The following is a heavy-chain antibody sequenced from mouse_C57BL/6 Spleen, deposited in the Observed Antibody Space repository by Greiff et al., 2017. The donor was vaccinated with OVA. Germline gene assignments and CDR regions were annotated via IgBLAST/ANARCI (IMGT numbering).Heavy chain of an antibody. CDR3: AREAQAYYFDY. CDR2: IYPSDSET. D-gene: IGHD3-2*02. CDR1: GYTFTSYW. V-gene: IGHV1-61*01. Sequence: QVHVKQPGAELVRPGSSVKLSCKASGYTFTSYWMDWVKQRPGQGLEWIGNIYPSDSETHYNQKFKDKATLTVDKSSSTAYMQLSSLTSEDSAVYYCAREAQAYYFDYWGQGTTLTVSS. J-gene: IGHJ2*01.